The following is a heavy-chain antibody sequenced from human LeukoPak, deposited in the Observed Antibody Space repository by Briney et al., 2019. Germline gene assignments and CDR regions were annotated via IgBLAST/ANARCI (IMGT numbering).Heavy chain of an antibody. CDR1: GYTFTSYP. CDR2: INPSGGSA. J-gene: IGHJ4*02. CDR3: ATGPSSGYYFDY. V-gene: IGHV1-46*01. Sequence: ASVKVSCKASGYTFTSYPMHWVPQAPGQGLEWMGIINPSGGSASYAQKFQGRVTMTRDMSTSTVYMELSSLRSEDTAVYYCATGPSSGYYFDYWGQGTLVTVSS. D-gene: IGHD6-6*01.